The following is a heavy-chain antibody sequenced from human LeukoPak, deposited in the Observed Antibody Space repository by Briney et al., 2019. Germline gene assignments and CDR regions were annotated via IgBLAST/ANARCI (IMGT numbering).Heavy chain of an antibody. CDR2: IIPILGIA. J-gene: IGHJ4*02. V-gene: IGHV1-69*04. CDR3: ARDHVVSSSFDY. Sequence: RASVKVSCKASGYAFTSYGISWVRQAPGQGLEWMGRIIPILGIANYAQKFQGRVTITADKSTSTAYMELSSLRSEDTAVYYCARDHVVSSSFDYWGQGTLVTVSS. D-gene: IGHD6-6*01. CDR1: GYAFTSYG.